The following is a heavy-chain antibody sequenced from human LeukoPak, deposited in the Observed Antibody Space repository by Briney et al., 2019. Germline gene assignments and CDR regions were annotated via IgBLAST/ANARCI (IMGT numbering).Heavy chain of an antibody. CDR2: INHSGST. J-gene: IGHJ4*02. Sequence: SETLSLTCTVSGGSISSYYWSWIRQPPGKGLEWIGEINHSGSTNYNPSLKSRVTISVDTSKNQFSLKLSSVTAADTAVYYCARRDGYYGGFDYWGQGTLVTVSS. CDR3: ARRDGYYGGFDY. CDR1: GGSISSYY. V-gene: IGHV4-34*01. D-gene: IGHD5-24*01.